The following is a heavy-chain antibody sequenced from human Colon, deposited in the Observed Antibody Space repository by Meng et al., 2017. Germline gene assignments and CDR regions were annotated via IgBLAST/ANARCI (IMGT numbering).Heavy chain of an antibody. V-gene: IGHV3-30*01. J-gene: IGHJ4*02. D-gene: IGHD1-14*01. Sequence: HVLRVGYGGGVVKPGRSLRLSCVASGFNFNTYAMHWGCQAPGKGLEWVAVISSDANYKYYAASVQGRFSISRDNSENTVYLQMNSLRPEDMSTYYCASSHNLYLVYWGQGTLVTVSS. CDR1: GFNFNTYA. CDR3: ASSHNLYLVY. CDR2: ISSDANYK.